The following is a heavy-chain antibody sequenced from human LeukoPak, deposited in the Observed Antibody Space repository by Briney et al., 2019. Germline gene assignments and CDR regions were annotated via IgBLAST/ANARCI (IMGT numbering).Heavy chain of an antibody. CDR1: GFTFSAYG. CDR2: VSYDGSNK. J-gene: IGHJ4*02. V-gene: IGHV3-30*18. D-gene: IGHD6-19*01. Sequence: GGSLRLSCAASGFTFSAYGMHWVRQAPGKGLEWVAVVSYDGSNKYYADSMQGRFTISRDNSKNTLSLQMNILRAEDTAVYYCAKGISSGWSRGLEYWGQGTLVTVSS. CDR3: AKGISSGWSRGLEY.